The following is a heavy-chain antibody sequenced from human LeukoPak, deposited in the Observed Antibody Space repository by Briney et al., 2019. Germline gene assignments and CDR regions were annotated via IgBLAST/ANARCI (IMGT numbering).Heavy chain of an antibody. CDR2: IKSDGSST. CDR3: ARDSSSWYYDY. CDR1: GFTYSSYW. J-gene: IGHJ4*02. V-gene: IGHV3-74*03. D-gene: IGHD6-13*01. Sequence: GGSLRLSCAASGFTYSSYWMHWVRQAPGKGLVWVSCIKSDGSSTTYADSVKGRFIISRDNAKNTLHLQMNSLRAEDTAVYYCARDSSSWYYDYWGQGTLVTVSS.